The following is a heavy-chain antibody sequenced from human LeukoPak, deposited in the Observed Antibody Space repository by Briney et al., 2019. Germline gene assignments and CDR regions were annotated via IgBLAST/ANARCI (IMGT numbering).Heavy chain of an antibody. V-gene: IGHV1-2*02. CDR2: VNPNSGGT. Sequence: ASVKVSCKAAGYTVTRYDVHWVGQAPGQGLEWMGWVNPNSGGTNYAQKFQGRVTMTRDTSISTAYMELSRLRSDDTAVYYCAREGSRRAGSYYNHWGQGTLVTVSS. J-gene: IGHJ1*01. D-gene: IGHD3-10*01. CDR1: GYTVTRYD. CDR3: AREGSRRAGSYYNH.